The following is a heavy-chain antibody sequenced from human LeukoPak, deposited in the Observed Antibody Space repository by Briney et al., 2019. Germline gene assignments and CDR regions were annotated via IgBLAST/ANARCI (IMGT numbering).Heavy chain of an antibody. J-gene: IGHJ3*02. CDR2: MNPNSGNT. V-gene: IGHV1-8*01. CDR3: ARWGYSYANEDAFDI. CDR1: GYTFTSYD. Sequence: ASVKVSCKASGYTFTSYDINWVRQATGQGLEWIGWMNPNSGNTGYAQKFQGRVTMTRNTSISTAYMELSSLRSEDTAVYYCARWGYSYANEDAFDIWGQGTMVTVSS. D-gene: IGHD5-18*01.